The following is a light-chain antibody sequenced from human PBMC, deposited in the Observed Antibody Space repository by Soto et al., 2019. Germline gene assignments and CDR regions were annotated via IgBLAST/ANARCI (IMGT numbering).Light chain of an antibody. V-gene: IGKV3-20*01. J-gene: IGKJ4*01. Sequence: VLTQSPGTLTWSPGDSATLSCRDSQTVRNNYLAWYQQKTGQAPRLLIYDGSSRATGIPARLSGGGSGTDLFLTISRLQPEDFAVYYCQQFSSSPLTFGGGTKVDIK. CDR3: QQFSSSPLT. CDR2: DGS. CDR1: QTVRNNY.